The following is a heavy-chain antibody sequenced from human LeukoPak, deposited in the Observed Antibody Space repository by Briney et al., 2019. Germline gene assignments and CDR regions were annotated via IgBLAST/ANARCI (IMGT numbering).Heavy chain of an antibody. CDR2: IYYSGST. Sequence: SETLSLTCTVSGGSISTYYWSWIRQPPGKGLEWIGYIYYSGSTNYNPSLKSRATISVDTSKNQFSLKLSSVTAADTAVYYCAKSSYSIFDYWGQGTLVTVSS. D-gene: IGHD5-18*01. CDR3: AKSSYSIFDY. CDR1: GGSISTYY. V-gene: IGHV4-59*08. J-gene: IGHJ4*02.